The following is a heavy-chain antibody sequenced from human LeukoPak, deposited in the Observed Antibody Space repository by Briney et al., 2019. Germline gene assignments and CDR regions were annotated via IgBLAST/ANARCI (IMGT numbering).Heavy chain of an antibody. Sequence: ASVKVSCKASGYTFTGYYMHWVRQAPGQGLERMGWINPNSGGTNYAQKFQGRVTMTRDTSISTAYMELRRLRSDDTAVYYCARGDGIIWSGSWFDPWGQGTLVTVSS. CDR2: INPNSGGT. CDR1: GYTFTGYY. D-gene: IGHD5-24*01. J-gene: IGHJ5*02. V-gene: IGHV1-2*02. CDR3: ARGDGIIWSGSWFDP.